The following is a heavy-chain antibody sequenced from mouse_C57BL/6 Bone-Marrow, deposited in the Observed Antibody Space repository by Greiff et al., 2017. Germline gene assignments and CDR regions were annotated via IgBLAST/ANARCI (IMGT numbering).Heavy chain of an antibody. Sequence: QVQLKQSGPELVKPGASVKISCKASGYAFSSSWMNWVKQRPGKGLEWIGRIYPGDGDTNYNGKFKGKATLTADKSSSTAYMQLSSLTSEDSAVYFCAPNWDQYFDVWGTGTTVTVSS. CDR2: IYPGDGDT. J-gene: IGHJ1*03. CDR1: GYAFSSSW. D-gene: IGHD4-1*01. CDR3: APNWDQYFDV. V-gene: IGHV1-82*01.